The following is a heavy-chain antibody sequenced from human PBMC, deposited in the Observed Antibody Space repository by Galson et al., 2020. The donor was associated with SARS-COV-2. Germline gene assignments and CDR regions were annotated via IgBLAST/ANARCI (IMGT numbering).Heavy chain of an antibody. V-gene: IGHV4-39*01. J-gene: IGHJ5*02. CDR2: IYYSGSN. CDR1: CGSIRSSSYY. D-gene: IGHD2-8*01. CDR3: AIHVRPLIVLMGYYQNWFDP. Sequence: SETLSLSCTVSCGSIRSSSYYWAWIRQPPGKGLEWIGSIYYSGSNYYNPSLKSRVTISVDTSKNQFSLKLSSVTAADTAVYDCAIHVRPLIVLMGYYQNWFDPWGQGTLVTVSS.